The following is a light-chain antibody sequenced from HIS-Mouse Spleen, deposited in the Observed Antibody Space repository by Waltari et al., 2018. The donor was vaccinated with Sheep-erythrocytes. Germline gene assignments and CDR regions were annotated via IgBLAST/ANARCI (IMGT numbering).Light chain of an antibody. CDR1: SSDVGGYNY. V-gene: IGLV2-11*01. J-gene: IGLJ3*02. Sequence: QSALTQPRSVSGSPGQSVTIPCTGTSSDVGGYNYVSWYQQHPGTAPKLMIYDVSKRPSGVPDRFSGSKSGNTASLTISGLQAEDEADYYCCSYAGSYTWVFGGGTKLTVL. CDR2: DVS. CDR3: CSYAGSYTWV.